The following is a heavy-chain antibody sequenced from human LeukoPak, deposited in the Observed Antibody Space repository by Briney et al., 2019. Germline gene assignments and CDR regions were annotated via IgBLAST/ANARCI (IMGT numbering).Heavy chain of an antibody. V-gene: IGHV4-59*08. D-gene: IGHD4-17*01. J-gene: IGHJ2*01. Sequence: SETLSLTCTVSGDSMSSYYWNWIQQPPGKGLEWIAYINYSGSTNYNPSLKSRVVISVDTSKNQFSLKLSSVTAADTAVYYCARLKRATVTTYWYFDLWGRCTLVTVSS. CDR1: GDSMSSYY. CDR3: ARLKRATVTTYWYFDL. CDR2: INYSGST.